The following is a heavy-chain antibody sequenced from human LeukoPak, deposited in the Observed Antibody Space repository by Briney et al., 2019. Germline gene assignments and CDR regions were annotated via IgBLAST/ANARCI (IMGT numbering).Heavy chain of an antibody. J-gene: IGHJ4*02. CDR1: GYSISSGFY. CDR3: ARDLGYCSSTSCLGEGY. D-gene: IGHD2-2*01. Sequence: SETLSLTCTVSGYSISSGFYWGWIRQPPGKGLEWIGNIYHSGSTYYNPSLKSRDTISVDMSKNQFSLKLSSVTAADTAVYYCARDLGYCSSTSCLGEGYWGQGTLVTVSS. V-gene: IGHV4-38-2*02. CDR2: IYHSGST.